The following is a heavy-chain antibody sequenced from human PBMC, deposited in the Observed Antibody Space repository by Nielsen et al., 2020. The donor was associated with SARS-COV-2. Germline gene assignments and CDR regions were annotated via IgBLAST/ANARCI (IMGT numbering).Heavy chain of an antibody. CDR1: GGSISSSSYY. V-gene: IGHV4-39*07. CDR3: AREHWGSRYYGMDV. Sequence: SETLSLTCSVSGGSISSSSYYWSWIRQTPGKGLEWIGEINHSGSTNYNPSLKSRVNISLHTSKNQFSLKLNSVTAADTALYYCAREHWGSRYYGMDVWGQGTTVTVSS. CDR2: INHSGST. D-gene: IGHD7-27*01. J-gene: IGHJ6*02.